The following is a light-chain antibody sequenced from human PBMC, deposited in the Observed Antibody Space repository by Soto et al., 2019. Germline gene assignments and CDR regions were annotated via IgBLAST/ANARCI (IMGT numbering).Light chain of an antibody. CDR3: QAYDYSLTASV. CDR1: NSNLGAGYD. V-gene: IGLV1-40*01. CDR2: GNR. J-gene: IGLJ3*02. Sequence: QSVLTQPPSVSGAPGQRVTISCTGNNSNLGAGYDVHWYQQLPGAAPKLVIFGNRNRPSGVPERFSGSKSGTSASLAITGHQAEDEADCYCQAYDYSLTASVFGGGTKLTVL.